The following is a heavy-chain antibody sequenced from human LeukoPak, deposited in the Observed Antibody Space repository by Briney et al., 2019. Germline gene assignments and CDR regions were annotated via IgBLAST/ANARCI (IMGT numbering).Heavy chain of an antibody. V-gene: IGHV1-2*02. CDR2: INPNSGGT. Sequence: ASVKVSCKASGYTFTGYYMHWVRQAPGQGLEWMGWINPNSGGTNYAQKFQGRVTMTRDTSISTAYMELSRLRSDDTAVYYCARGSGIAAAGISPPFDYWGQGTLVTVSS. J-gene: IGHJ4*02. CDR3: ARGSGIAAAGISPPFDY. D-gene: IGHD6-13*01. CDR1: GYTFTGYY.